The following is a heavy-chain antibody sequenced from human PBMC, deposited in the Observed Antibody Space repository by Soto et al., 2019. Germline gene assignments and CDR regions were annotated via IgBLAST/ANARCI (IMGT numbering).Heavy chain of an antibody. J-gene: IGHJ5*02. D-gene: IGHD6-13*01. CDR2: IKQDGSEK. CDR3: ARDRVPGYSSSWYHSAYNWFDP. V-gene: IGHV3-7*01. CDR1: GFTFSSYW. Sequence: PGGSLRLCCAASGFTFSSYWMSWVRQAPWKGLEWVANIKQDGSEKYYVDSVKGRFTISRDNAKNSLYLQMNSLRAEDTAVYYCARDRVPGYSSSWYHSAYNWFDPWGQGTLVTVSS.